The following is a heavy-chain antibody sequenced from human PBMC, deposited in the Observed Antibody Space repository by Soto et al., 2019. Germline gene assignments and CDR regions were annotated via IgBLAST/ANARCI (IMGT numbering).Heavy chain of an antibody. Sequence: SETLSLTCTVSGGSISSSSYYWGWIRQPPGKGLEWIGSIYYSGSTYYNPSLKSRVTISVDTSKNQFSLKLSSVTAADTAVYYCAKAGDGLGNPDPSNWFDPWGQGTLVTVSS. CDR3: AKAGDGLGNPDPSNWFDP. D-gene: IGHD3-16*01. CDR2: IYYSGST. J-gene: IGHJ5*02. V-gene: IGHV4-39*01. CDR1: GGSISSSSYY.